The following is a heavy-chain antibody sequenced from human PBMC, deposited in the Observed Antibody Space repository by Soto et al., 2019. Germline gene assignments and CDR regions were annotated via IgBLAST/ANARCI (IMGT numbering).Heavy chain of an antibody. J-gene: IGHJ4*02. CDR2: INPKGDTT. CDR3: AREGAAAARMFAN. CDR1: GYTFNMYY. Sequence: QVQLVQSGAEVRNPGASVKLSCKASGYTFNMYYMYWVRQAPGQGLEWMGVINPKGDTTTYAQRAQGRLTMTRDTSTSTVYMDLTSLRSGDTAVYYCAREGAAAARMFANWGQGTLVTVSS. D-gene: IGHD6-13*01. V-gene: IGHV1-46*02.